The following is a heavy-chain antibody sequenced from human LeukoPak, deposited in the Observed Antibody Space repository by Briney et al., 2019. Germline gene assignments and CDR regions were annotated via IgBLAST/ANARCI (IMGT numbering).Heavy chain of an antibody. D-gene: IGHD3-22*01. CDR2: IKQDGSEK. Sequence: GGSLRLSCAASGFTFSSYWMSWVRQAPGKGLEWVANIKQDGSEKYYVDSVKGRFTISRDNAKNSLYLQMNSLRAEDTAVYYCARDYLYYYDSSGYYYGYWGQGTLVTVPS. V-gene: IGHV3-7*01. CDR1: GFTFSSYW. CDR3: ARDYLYYYDSSGYYYGY. J-gene: IGHJ4*02.